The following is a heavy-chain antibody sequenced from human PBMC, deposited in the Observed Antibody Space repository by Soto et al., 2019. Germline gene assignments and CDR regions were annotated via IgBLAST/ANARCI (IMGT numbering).Heavy chain of an antibody. CDR1: PHNFPYYW. J-gene: IGHJ4*02. CDR3: AAYGADSRAFVF. D-gene: IGHD3-10*01. V-gene: IGHV5-51*01. CDR2: IFPAGSDT. Sequence: GESLKISCNTSPHNFPYYWTGWVRQRSGKGLEWMGIIFPAGSDTRYNPSLEGQVTISADRSTNIAYLQWGSLKASDTAMYYCAAYGADSRAFVFWGQGTLVTVSS.